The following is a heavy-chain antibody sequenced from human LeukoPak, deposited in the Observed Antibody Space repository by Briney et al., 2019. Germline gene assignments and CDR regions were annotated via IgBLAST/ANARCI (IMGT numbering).Heavy chain of an antibody. J-gene: IGHJ4*02. D-gene: IGHD4-23*01. CDR3: ARDRYGGNSGEFDY. V-gene: IGHV4-59*01. CDR1: GGSISSYY. Sequence: SETLSLTCTVSGGSISSYYWSWIRQSPGKALEWIGYIYYTGTTNYNPSLKIRVTILVDTSKNQFSLKLSSVTAADTAVYYCARDRYGGNSGEFDYWGQGTLVTVSS. CDR2: IYYTGTT.